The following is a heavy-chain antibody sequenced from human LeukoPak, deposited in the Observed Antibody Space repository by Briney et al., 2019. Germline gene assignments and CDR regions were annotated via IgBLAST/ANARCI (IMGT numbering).Heavy chain of an antibody. CDR2: MNPNSGNT. J-gene: IGHJ6*02. Sequence: ASVKVSCKASGYTFTSYDINWVRQATGQGLEGMGWMNPNSGNTGYAQKFQGRVTMTRNTSISTAYMELSSLRSEDTALYYCARVRSSASLWSSSVYGIDVWGQGTTVTVSS. CDR3: ARVRSSASLWSSSVYGIDV. D-gene: IGHD2-2*01. CDR1: GYTFTSYD. V-gene: IGHV1-8*01.